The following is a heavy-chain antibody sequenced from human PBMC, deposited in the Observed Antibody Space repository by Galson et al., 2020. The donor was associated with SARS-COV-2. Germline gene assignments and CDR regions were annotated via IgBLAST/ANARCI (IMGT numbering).Heavy chain of an antibody. V-gene: IGHV3-48*04. J-gene: IGHJ4*02. CDR1: GFTFSSYT. D-gene: IGHD1-1*01. Sequence: GGSLRLSCAASGFTFSSYTMNWVRQAPVKGLELVAYIRSSRGTIDYADSVKGRFTSSRDNAKNSLYLQLNSLRVEDTAVYYCARERLEYWGQGTLVTVSS. CDR2: IRSSRGTI. CDR3: ARERLEY.